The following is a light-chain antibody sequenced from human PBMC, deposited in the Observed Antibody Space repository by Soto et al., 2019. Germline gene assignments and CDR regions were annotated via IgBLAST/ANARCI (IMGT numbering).Light chain of an antibody. V-gene: IGLV1-36*01. J-gene: IGLJ2*01. CDR3: SAWDDSLNGVI. Sequence: QSVLTQPPSVSEAPRQRVTISCSGSRSNIGNNAVNWYQQLPGKAPKLLIYYDDLLPSRVSDRFSGSRSGTSASLAISGLQFEDESDYYCSAWDDSLNGVIFGGGTKVSVL. CDR2: YDD. CDR1: RSNIGNNA.